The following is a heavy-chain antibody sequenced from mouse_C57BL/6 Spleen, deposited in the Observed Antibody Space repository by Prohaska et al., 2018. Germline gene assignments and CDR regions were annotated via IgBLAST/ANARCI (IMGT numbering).Heavy chain of an antibody. CDR2: INYDGNAI. CDR1: GFTFSGFW. Sequence: EVQLLETGGGLVQPGGSRGLSCDGSGFTFSGFWLSLVRQTPGKTLEWLGVINYDGNAINYEQSIKDRFTIFRDNDKSTLDLQMSNGRSEDTTTYFCMTSDRRYWHFEDWCKGTTLTGSS. D-gene: IGHD2-14*01. V-gene: IGHV11-2*01. J-gene: IGHJ2*01. CDR3: MTSDRRYWHFED.